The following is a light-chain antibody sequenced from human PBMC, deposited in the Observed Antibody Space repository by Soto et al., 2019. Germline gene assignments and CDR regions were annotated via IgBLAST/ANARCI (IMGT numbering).Light chain of an antibody. V-gene: IGLV1-40*01. J-gene: IGLJ2*01. CDR3: QSYDSSLSGRVV. CDR2: GNS. CDR1: SSNIGAGYY. Sequence: QSVLTQPPSVSGAPGQRVTISCTGSSSNIGAGYYVHWYQQLPGTAPKLLIYGNSNRPSGVPERFSGSKSGTSASLAITGLEAEDEADYYCQSYDSSLSGRVVFGGGTKVTVL.